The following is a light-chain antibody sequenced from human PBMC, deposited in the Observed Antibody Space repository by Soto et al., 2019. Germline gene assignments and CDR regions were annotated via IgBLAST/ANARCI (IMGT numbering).Light chain of an antibody. Sequence: VIWMTQSPSLLSASTGDRVTISCRMSQGISSYLAWYQQRPGKAPELLIYGASNLQSGVPSRFSGSGSGTDFTLTISSLQPEDFATYYCQQTYTSRPWTFGRGTKVDIK. CDR3: QQTYTSRPWT. CDR1: QGISSY. J-gene: IGKJ1*01. CDR2: GAS. V-gene: IGKV1D-8*03.